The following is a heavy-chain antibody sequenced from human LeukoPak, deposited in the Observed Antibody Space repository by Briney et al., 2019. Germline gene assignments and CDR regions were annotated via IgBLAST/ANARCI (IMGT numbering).Heavy chain of an antibody. V-gene: IGHV4-34*01. D-gene: IGHD4-17*01. J-gene: IGHJ4*02. CDR3: AKEFSSVTFFDY. Sequence: PSETLSLTCAVYGGSFSGYYWSWIRQPPGKGLEWIGEINHSGSTNYNPSLKSRVTIPVDTSKNQFSLKLSSVTAADTAVYYCAKEFSSVTFFDYWGQGTLVTVSS. CDR2: INHSGST. CDR1: GGSFSGYY.